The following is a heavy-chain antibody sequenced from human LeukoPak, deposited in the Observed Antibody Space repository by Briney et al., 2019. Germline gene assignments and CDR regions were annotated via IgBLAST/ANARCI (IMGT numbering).Heavy chain of an antibody. D-gene: IGHD3-10*01. J-gene: IGHJ4*02. CDR1: GFTFTNSA. Sequence: GTSVKVSCKASGFTFTNSAVQWVRQARGQSLGWVGWIVVGSGNTNYAQEFQERVTITRDMSTSTAYMELSSLRSEDTAVYYCAAGYGSGSYWLGYFDYWGQGTLVTVSS. CDR3: AAGYGSGSYWLGYFDY. CDR2: IVVGSGNT. V-gene: IGHV1-58*01.